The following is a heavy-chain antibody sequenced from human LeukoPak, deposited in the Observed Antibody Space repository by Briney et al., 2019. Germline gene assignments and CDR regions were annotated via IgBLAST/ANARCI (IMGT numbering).Heavy chain of an antibody. CDR1: GYTFTNYD. CDR3: AREGLDY. CDR2: KHPTSGNS. V-gene: IGHV1-8*01. J-gene: IGHJ4*02. Sequence: ASVKVSCKASGYTFTNYDINWLRQATGQGLEWMGYKHPTSGNSAYAQKFQGRVTITTDASITTAYMELSGLRSEDTALYYCAREGLDYWGQGTLVTVSS.